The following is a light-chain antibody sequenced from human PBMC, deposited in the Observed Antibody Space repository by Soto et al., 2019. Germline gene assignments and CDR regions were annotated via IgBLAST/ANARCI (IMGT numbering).Light chain of an antibody. V-gene: IGKV4-1*01. J-gene: IGKJ1*01. CDR1: QXXXYSSKNKNY. CDR2: WAS. Sequence: DSVLSHLPKPLTAXXCERATIHXXPXQXXXYSSKNKNYLAWFQQKPGLPPKLLIYWASTRESGVPDAFSGSGSGTDFTLTISSLQAEDVAVYYCQQYYSSPQTFGQGTKVDIK. CDR3: QQYYSSPQT.